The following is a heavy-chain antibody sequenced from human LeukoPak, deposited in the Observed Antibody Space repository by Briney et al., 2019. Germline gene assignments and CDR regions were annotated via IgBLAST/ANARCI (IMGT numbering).Heavy chain of an antibody. Sequence: PGGSLRLSCAASGFTFSSYWMSWVRQAPGKGLEWAANIKQDGSEKYYVDSVKGRFTISRDNAKNSLYLQMNSLRAEDTAVYYCARAYDSSGWYFDLWGRGTLVTVSS. J-gene: IGHJ2*01. CDR1: GFTFSSYW. CDR2: IKQDGSEK. V-gene: IGHV3-7*04. D-gene: IGHD3-22*01. CDR3: ARAYDSSGWYFDL.